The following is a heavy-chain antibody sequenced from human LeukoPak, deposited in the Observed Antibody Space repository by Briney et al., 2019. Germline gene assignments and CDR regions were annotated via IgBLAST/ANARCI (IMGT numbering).Heavy chain of an antibody. CDR1: GYSFTSYW. Sequence: GESLKISCKGSGYSFTSYWIGWVRQMPGKGLEWMGRIDPSDSYTNYSPSFQGHVTISADKSISTAYLQWSSLKASDTAMYYCARQPPLLRYFDWLSPFDYWGQGTLVTVSS. V-gene: IGHV5-10-1*01. CDR2: IDPSDSYT. J-gene: IGHJ4*02. D-gene: IGHD3-9*01. CDR3: ARQPPLLRYFDWLSPFDY.